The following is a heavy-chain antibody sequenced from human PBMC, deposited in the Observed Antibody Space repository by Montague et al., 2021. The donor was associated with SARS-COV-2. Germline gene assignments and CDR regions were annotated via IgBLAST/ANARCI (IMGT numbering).Heavy chain of an antibody. D-gene: IGHD2-8*01. CDR2: IYYSGST. CDR1: GGSISGYC. Sequence: SETLSLTCTVSGGSISGYCWSWIRQPPGKGLEWIGYIYYSGSTKYNPFLESRVTVSVDRSKNQVSLKLSSVTAADTAVYYCARLLRSCTSGVCRTYYYYAMDVWGQGTTVTVSS. J-gene: IGHJ6*02. CDR3: ARLLRSCTSGVCRTYYYYAMDV. V-gene: IGHV4-59*01.